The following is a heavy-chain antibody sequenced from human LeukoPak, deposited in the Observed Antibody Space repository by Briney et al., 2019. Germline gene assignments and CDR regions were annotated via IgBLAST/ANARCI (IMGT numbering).Heavy chain of an antibody. CDR2: ISAYNGNT. CDR3: ARDSYYWNYERPYYYYYGMDV. V-gene: IGHV1-18*04. CDR1: GYTFTGYY. Sequence: ASVKVSCKASGYTFTGYYIHWVRQAPGQGLEWMGWISAYNGNTNYAQKLQGRVTMTTDTSTSTAYMELRSLRSDDTAVYYCARDSYYWNYERPYYYYYGMDVWGQGTTVTVSS. D-gene: IGHD1-7*01. J-gene: IGHJ6*02.